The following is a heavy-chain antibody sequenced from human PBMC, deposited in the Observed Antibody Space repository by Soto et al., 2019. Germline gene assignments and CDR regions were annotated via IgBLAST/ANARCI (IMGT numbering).Heavy chain of an antibody. CDR2: IYYSGST. D-gene: IGHD3-3*01. CDR3: ARHVGYDFWSGYFRVPNFYYYYYMDV. J-gene: IGHJ6*03. V-gene: IGHV4-59*08. CDR1: GGSISSYY. Sequence: SETLSLTCTVSGGSISSYYWSWMRQPPGKGLEWIGYIYYSGSTNYNPSLKSRVTISVDTSKNQFSLKLSSVTAADTAVYYCARHVGYDFWSGYFRVPNFYYYYYMDVWGKGTTVTVSS.